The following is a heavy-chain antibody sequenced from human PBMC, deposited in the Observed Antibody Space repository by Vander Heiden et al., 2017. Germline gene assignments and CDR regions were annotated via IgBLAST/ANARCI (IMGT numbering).Heavy chain of an antibody. V-gene: IGHV3-30*01. CDR1: GLTFSSYA. CDR3: ARDRYYYDSSGYYDY. CDR2: ISYDGSNK. D-gene: IGHD3-22*01. J-gene: IGHJ4*02. Sequence: QVQLVESGGGVVQHGRSLRLSWAASGLTFSSYAMHWVRQAPGKGLEWVAVISYDGSNKYYADSVKGRFTISRDNSKNTLYLQMNSLRAEDTAVYYCARDRYYYDSSGYYDYWGQGTLVTVSS.